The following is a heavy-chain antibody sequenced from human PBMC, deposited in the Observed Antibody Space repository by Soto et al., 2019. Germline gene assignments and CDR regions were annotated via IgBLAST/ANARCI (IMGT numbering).Heavy chain of an antibody. CDR3: AKTPFLYYYDSSGYCFDY. D-gene: IGHD3-22*01. V-gene: IGHV3-74*01. Sequence: GGSLRLSCAASGFTFSNYYMHWVRQAPGKGLVWVSRVNSDESSTSYADSVKGRFTISRDNSKNTLYLQMNSLRAEDTAVYYCAKTPFLYYYDSSGYCFDYWGQGTLVTVSS. CDR2: VNSDESST. CDR1: GFTFSNYY. J-gene: IGHJ4*02.